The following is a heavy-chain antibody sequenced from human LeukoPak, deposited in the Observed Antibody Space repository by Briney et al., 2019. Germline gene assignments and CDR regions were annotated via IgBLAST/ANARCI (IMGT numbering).Heavy chain of an antibody. V-gene: IGHV3-23*01. Sequence: GGSLRLSCASSGFTFSAYAMSWVRQAPGKGLEWVSFINENGGRTYYADSVKGRFTISRDNSKNTLYLQMNSLRAEDTAVYYCARDDSYCSSTSCYWGPFDYWGQGTLVTVSS. CDR2: INENGGRT. J-gene: IGHJ4*02. CDR3: ARDDSYCSSTSCYWGPFDY. D-gene: IGHD2-2*01. CDR1: GFTFSAYA.